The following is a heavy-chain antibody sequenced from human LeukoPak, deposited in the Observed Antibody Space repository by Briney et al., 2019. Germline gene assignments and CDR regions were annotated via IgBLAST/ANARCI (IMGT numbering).Heavy chain of an antibody. CDR2: IRYDGSNK. Sequence: QTGGSLRLSCAASGFTFSSYGMHWVRQAPGKGLEWVAFIRYDGSNKYYADSVKGRFTISRDNSKNTLYLQMNSLRAEDTAVYYCAKDPRYYGSGMGAFDIWGQGTMVTVSS. J-gene: IGHJ3*02. CDR3: AKDPRYYGSGMGAFDI. V-gene: IGHV3-30*02. CDR1: GFTFSSYG. D-gene: IGHD3-10*01.